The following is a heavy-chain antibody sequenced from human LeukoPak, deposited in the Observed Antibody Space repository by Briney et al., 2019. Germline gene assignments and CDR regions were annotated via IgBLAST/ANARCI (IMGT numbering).Heavy chain of an antibody. D-gene: IGHD3-9*01. J-gene: IGHJ6*02. CDR2: ISAYNGNT. V-gene: IGHV1-18*04. CDR3: ARDPTDILTGYYRTSYYYYGMDV. CDR1: GYTFTGYY. Sequence: ASVKVSCKASGYTFTGYYMHWVRQAPGQGLEWMGWISAYNGNTNYAQKLQGRVTMTTDTSTSTAYMELRSLRSDDTAVYYCARDPTDILTGYYRTSYYYYGMDVWGQGTTVTVSS.